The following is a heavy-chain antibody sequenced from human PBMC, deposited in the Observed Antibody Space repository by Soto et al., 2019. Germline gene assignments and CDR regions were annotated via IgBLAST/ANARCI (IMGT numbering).Heavy chain of an antibody. J-gene: IGHJ3*02. CDR1: GGSISSGDYY. V-gene: IGHV4-30-4*01. CDR2: IYYSGST. CDR3: ASIEYSSPGAFDI. Sequence: TVSGGSISSGDYYWSWIRQPPGKGLEWIGYIYYSGSTYYNPSLKSRVTISVDTSKNQFSLKLSSVTAADTAVYYCASIEYSSPGAFDIWGQGTMVTVSS. D-gene: IGHD6-6*01.